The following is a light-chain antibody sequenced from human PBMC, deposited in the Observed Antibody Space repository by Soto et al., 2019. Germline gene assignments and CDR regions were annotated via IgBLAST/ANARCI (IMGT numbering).Light chain of an antibody. Sequence: QSALTQPASVSGSPGQSITISCTRTNSDVGSFNFVSWYQQHPGKAPKVMMYEVTKRPSEVSDRFSGSKSGDTASLTISGLQAEDEADYYCCSDAGRSTYVFGPGTKLTVL. CDR2: EVT. V-gene: IGLV2-23*02. CDR3: CSDAGRSTYV. J-gene: IGLJ1*01. CDR1: NSDVGSFNF.